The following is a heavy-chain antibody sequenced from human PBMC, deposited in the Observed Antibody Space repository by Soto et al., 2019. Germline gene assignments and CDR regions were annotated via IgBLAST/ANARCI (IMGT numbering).Heavy chain of an antibody. CDR1: GYKFSDYY. J-gene: IGHJ4*02. Sequence: QVQLVQSGAEVRKPGASGKVSCKTSGYKFSDYYIHWVRQAPGQGLEWMGVIYPGGGGPTSAQKFQGRLTRTSDTSTSAVYMNLSGRRSEDTAVYYCARTHYSYGSWAEMVYWGQGTLVTVSS. CDR2: IYPGGGGP. D-gene: IGHD5-18*01. CDR3: ARTHYSYGSWAEMVY. V-gene: IGHV1-46*01.